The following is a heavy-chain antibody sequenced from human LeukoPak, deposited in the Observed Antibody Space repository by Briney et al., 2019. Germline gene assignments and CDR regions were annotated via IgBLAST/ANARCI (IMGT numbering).Heavy chain of an antibody. CDR3: ARDPLSFYYDSSGFDALDV. Sequence: GGSLRLSCAASGFTVSSSYMSWVRQAPGKGLEWVSVIYSGGSGVATYYADSVKGRFTSSRDNSENTLYLQMNSLRAEDTAFYYCARDPLSFYYDSSGFDALDVWGQGTMVTVSS. CDR2: IYSGGSGVAT. CDR1: GFTVSSSY. V-gene: IGHV3-66*01. J-gene: IGHJ3*01. D-gene: IGHD3-22*01.